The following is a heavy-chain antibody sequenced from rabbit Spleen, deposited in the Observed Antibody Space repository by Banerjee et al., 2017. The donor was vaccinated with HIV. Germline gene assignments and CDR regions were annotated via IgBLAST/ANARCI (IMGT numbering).Heavy chain of an antibody. V-gene: IGHV1S45*01. CDR3: ARNYVNAFDP. J-gene: IGHJ2*01. Sequence: LEESGGGLVKPGGTLTLTCTVSGFSFSSNWICWVRQAPGKGLEWIACIDTSDGDTDYANWPKGRFTISKASSTTVTLQMTSLTAADTATYFCARNYVNAFDPWGQGTLSPS. CDR1: GFSFSSNW. D-gene: IGHD1-1*01. CDR2: IDTSDGDT.